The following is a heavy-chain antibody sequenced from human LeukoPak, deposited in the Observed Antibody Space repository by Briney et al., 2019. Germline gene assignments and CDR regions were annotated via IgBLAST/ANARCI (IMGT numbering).Heavy chain of an antibody. CDR2: ISKSGDDT. CDR3: ARIPEY. Sequence: PGGSLRLSCAASGFDFSTYAMHWVRLTPGKGLEFVSAISKSGDDTSYGNDVKGGFTISRDNIKNTVDLEMGSLRVDDTGIYYCARIPEYWGQGTVVTVSS. V-gene: IGHV3-64*01. J-gene: IGHJ1*01. D-gene: IGHD2-2*01. CDR1: GFDFSTYA.